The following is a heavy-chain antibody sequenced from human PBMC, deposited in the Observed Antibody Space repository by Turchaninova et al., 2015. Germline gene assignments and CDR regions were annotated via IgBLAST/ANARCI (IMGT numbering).Heavy chain of an antibody. CDR1: GYTFRNYG. Sequence: QVQLVQSGAEERKPGASVKVSCKASGYTFRNYGITWVRPAPGQGLEWLAWRRAYNSNTNYAQKYQARSTMTTDTSTGTDYLERRSLTSDDTAVYYWARRNYDSGGLDYSDLWGQGSLVTVSS. CDR3: ARRNYDSGGLDYSDL. V-gene: IGHV1-18*01. CDR2: RRAYNSNT. J-gene: IGHJ4*02. D-gene: IGHD3-22*01.